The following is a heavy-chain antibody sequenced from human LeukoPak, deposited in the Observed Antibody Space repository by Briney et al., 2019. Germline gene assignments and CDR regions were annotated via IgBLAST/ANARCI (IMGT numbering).Heavy chain of an antibody. V-gene: IGHV3-30*04. CDR3: VSLGYSSSSVRY. CDR1: GFTFSRSA. CDR2: ISYDGGNK. Sequence: GRSLRLSCAASGFTFSRSAMHWVRQAPGKGLEWVAIISYDGGNKYYTDSVKGRFTISRDNSKNTLYLQMNSLRAEDTAVYFCVSLGYSSSSVRYWGQGTLVTVSS. D-gene: IGHD6-6*01. J-gene: IGHJ4*02.